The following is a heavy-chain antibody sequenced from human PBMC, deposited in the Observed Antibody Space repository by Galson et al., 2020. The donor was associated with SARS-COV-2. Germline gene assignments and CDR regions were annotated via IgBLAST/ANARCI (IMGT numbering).Heavy chain of an antibody. CDR2: ISTGGAST. Sequence: GGSLRLSCVASGFSFSGYAMSWVRQAPGKGLEWVSGISTGGASTYYTDSVRGRFTISRDNSKNTLYLQMNDLRAEDTGVYYCAKSIIVIITTPDIWGPGTQVTVS. V-gene: IGHV3-23*01. CDR3: AKSIIVIITTPDI. D-gene: IGHD3-22*01. CDR1: GFSFSGYA. J-gene: IGHJ4*02.